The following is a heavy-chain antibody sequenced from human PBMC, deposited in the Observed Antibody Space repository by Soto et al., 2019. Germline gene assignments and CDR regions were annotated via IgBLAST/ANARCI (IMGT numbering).Heavy chain of an antibody. CDR2: IGPKSGDT. CDR1: GYTFTGHY. D-gene: IGHD2-15*01. V-gene: IGHV1-2*02. J-gene: IGHJ4*02. Sequence: QVQLVQSGPEVKKSGASVKVSCKASGYTFTGHYIHWVRQAPGQGPEWMGEIGPKSGDTKYTQKFQGRLTLTRDTSIYTVYMELTNLSPDDTAVYYCGRGRSGEIVVFYWGQGTLVTVYS. CDR3: GRGRSGEIVVFY.